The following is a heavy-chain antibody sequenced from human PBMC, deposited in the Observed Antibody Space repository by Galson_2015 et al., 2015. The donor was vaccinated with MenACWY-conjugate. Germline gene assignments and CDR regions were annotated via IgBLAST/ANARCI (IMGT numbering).Heavy chain of an antibody. V-gene: IGHV1-3*01. J-gene: IGHJ4*02. Sequence: VKVSCKASGSTFTSYVMQWVRQAPGQGLEWMGWISGGNGNTKYAQKFQGRVTITRDTSASTAYMELSSLTSEDTAVYYCARAGWLDYWGQGTLVTVSS. CDR3: ARAGWLDY. CDR2: ISGGNGNT. CDR1: GSTFTSYV. D-gene: IGHD6-19*01.